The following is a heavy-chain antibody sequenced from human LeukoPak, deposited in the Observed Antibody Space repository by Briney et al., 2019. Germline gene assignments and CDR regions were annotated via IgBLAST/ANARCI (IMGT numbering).Heavy chain of an antibody. V-gene: IGHV3-69-1*01. Sequence: GGSLRLSCAASGYTFSDFSVNWVRQAPGKGLEWVSSISVRSNRYYADSVRGRFTISRDDARDSLFLQMNSLRAEDTAVYFCVRLRRNNDRSGYYYYYDYWGQGTLVTVSS. CDR3: VRLRRNNDRSGYYYYYDY. J-gene: IGHJ4*02. D-gene: IGHD3-22*01. CDR2: ISVRSNR. CDR1: GYTFSDFS.